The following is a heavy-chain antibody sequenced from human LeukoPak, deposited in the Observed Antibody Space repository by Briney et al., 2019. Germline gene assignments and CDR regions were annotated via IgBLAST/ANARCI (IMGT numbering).Heavy chain of an antibody. CDR1: GFTVSSNY. D-gene: IGHD3-22*01. Sequence: GGSLRLSCAASGFTVSSNYISWVRQAPGKGLEWVSVIYSGGSTYYADSVKGRFTISRDNSKNTLYLQMNSLRAEDTAVYYCARVYDTSHIDYWGQGTLATVSS. CDR3: ARVYDTSHIDY. J-gene: IGHJ4*02. V-gene: IGHV3-53*01. CDR2: IYSGGST.